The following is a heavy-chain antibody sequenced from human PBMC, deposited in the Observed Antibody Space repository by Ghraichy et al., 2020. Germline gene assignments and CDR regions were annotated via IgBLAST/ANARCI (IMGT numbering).Heavy chain of an antibody. CDR1: GGSISSSSYY. D-gene: IGHD3-22*01. CDR2: IYYSGST. CDR3: ARLGYDTDFDI. V-gene: IGHV4-39*01. J-gene: IGHJ3*02. Sequence: SETLSLTCTVSGGSISSSSYYWGWIRQPPGKGLEWIGSIYYSGSTYYNPSLKSRVTISVDTSKNQFSLKLSSVTAADTAVYYCARLGYDTDFDIWGQGTMVTVSS.